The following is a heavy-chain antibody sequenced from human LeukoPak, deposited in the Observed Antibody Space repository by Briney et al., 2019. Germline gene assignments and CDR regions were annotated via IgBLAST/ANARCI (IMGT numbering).Heavy chain of an antibody. J-gene: IGHJ6*03. CDR3: ARLGYCSSTSCYLAYYYYMDV. CDR1: GGSISSYY. V-gene: IGHV4-59*08. D-gene: IGHD2-2*01. CDR2: IYYSGST. Sequence: SETLSLTCAVSGGSISSYYWSWIRQPPGKGLEWIGYIYYSGSTNYNPSLKSRVTISVDTSKNQFSLKLSSVTAADTAVYYCARLGYCSSTSCYLAYYYYMDVWGKGTTVTVSS.